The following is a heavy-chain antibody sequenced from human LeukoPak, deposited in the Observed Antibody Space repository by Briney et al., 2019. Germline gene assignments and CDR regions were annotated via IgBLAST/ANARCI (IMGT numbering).Heavy chain of an antibody. D-gene: IGHD6-25*01. J-gene: IGHJ4*02. Sequence: GGSLRLTCAASGFTFSSYWMSWVRQAPGKGLEWVANIKQDGSEKYYVDSVKGRFTISRDNAKNSLYLQMNSLRAEDTVVYYCASTQRGLFDYWGQGTLVTVSS. CDR3: ASTQRGLFDY. V-gene: IGHV3-7*01. CDR1: GFTFSSYW. CDR2: IKQDGSEK.